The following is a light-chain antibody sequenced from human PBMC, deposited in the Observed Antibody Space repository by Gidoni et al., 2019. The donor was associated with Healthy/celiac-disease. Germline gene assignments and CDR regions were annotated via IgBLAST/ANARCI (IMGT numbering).Light chain of an antibody. CDR2: GAS. CDR3: QQYGSSPLT. V-gene: IGKV3-20*01. J-gene: IGKJ3*01. CDR1: QSVSSSY. Sequence: EIVLTQSPGTLSLSPGERATLSCRASQSVSSSYLAWYQQKPGQAPRLLIDGASSRATGIPDRFSGSGSGTDFTLTISRLEPEDFAVYYCQQYGSSPLTFGPGTKVEIK.